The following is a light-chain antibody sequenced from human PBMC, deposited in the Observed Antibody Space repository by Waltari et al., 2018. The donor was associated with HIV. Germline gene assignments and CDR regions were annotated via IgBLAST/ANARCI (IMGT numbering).Light chain of an antibody. Sequence: QSALTQPASVSGSPGQSITIPCTGTSSDVGGYNYVSWYRQHPGKAPKLMIYDVTNRPSGVSNRFSGSKSGNTASLTISGLQAEDEADYYCSSYTSSSIPYYVFGSGTKVTVL. CDR2: DVT. J-gene: IGLJ1*01. CDR1: SSDVGGYNY. CDR3: SSYTSSSIPYYV. V-gene: IGLV2-14*03.